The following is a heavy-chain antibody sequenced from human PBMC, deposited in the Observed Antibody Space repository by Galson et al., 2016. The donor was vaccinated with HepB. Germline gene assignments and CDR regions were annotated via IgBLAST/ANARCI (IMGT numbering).Heavy chain of an antibody. Sequence: SLRLSCAASGFAFGGYDMHWVRQATGKGLEWVSCIITSVNYKYYADSVKGRFTISRDNAKNSLYLQMNSLRVDDTAVYYCARGYTSGWYPLGYWGQGTLVTVSS. J-gene: IGHJ4*02. CDR2: IITSVNYK. CDR3: ARGYTSGWYPLGY. D-gene: IGHD6-19*01. CDR1: GFAFGGYD. V-gene: IGHV3-21*06.